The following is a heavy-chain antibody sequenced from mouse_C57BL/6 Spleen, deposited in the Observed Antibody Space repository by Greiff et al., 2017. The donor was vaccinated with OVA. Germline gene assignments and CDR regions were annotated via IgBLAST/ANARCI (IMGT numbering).Heavy chain of an antibody. CDR1: GYSFTGYF. V-gene: IGHV1-20*01. D-gene: IGHD1-1*01. Sequence: VHVKQSGPELVKPGDSVKISCKASGYSFTGYFMNWVKQSPGQSLEWIGRINPYNGDTFYNQKFKGKATLTVDNSSSTAHMELRGVTAEYSAVYDCARDGSSYIDYWGQGTTLTVSS. J-gene: IGHJ2*01. CDR3: ARDGSSYIDY. CDR2: INPYNGDT.